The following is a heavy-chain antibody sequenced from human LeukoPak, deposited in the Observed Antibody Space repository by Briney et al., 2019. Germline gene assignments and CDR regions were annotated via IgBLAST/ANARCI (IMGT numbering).Heavy chain of an antibody. CDR1: GFTFSSYS. V-gene: IGHV3-48*02. CDR3: ARDALITFGSVIVNDAFDM. Sequence: PGGSLRLSCAASGFTFSSYSMNWVRQAPGKGLEWVSYIGNSGTIIYYAASVKGRFTISRDNAKNSLYLQMNSLRDEDTAVYFCARDALITFGSVIVNDAFDMWGQGTMVTVSS. J-gene: IGHJ3*02. D-gene: IGHD3-16*02. CDR2: IGNSGTII.